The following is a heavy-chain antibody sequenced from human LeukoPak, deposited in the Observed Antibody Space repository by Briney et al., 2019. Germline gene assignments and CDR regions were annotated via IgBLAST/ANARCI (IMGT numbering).Heavy chain of an antibody. V-gene: IGHV3-23*01. CDR1: GFTFSSYG. CDR2: ISGSGGST. Sequence: PGGSLRLSCAASGFTFSSYGMSWVRQAPGKGLEWVSAISGSGGSTYYADSVKGRFTISRDNSKNTLYLQMNSLRAEDTAVYYCAKDGTFWSGSALDYWGQGTLVTVSS. J-gene: IGHJ4*02. D-gene: IGHD3-10*01. CDR3: AKDGTFWSGSALDY.